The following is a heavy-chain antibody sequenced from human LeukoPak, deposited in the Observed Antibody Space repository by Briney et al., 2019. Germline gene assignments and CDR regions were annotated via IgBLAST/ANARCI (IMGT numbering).Heavy chain of an antibody. CDR2: ISFDGNNT. D-gene: IGHD6-13*01. V-gene: IGHV3-30*04. CDR1: GFTFNSYA. Sequence: PGGSLRLSCAASGFTFNSYAMHWVRQAPGKGLEWLAVISFDGNNTYYTDSVRGRFTISRDNSQHTMELQMNSLRPEDTAIYYCARDVSSSWYYLDYWGQGALVTVSS. CDR3: ARDVSSSWYYLDY. J-gene: IGHJ4*02.